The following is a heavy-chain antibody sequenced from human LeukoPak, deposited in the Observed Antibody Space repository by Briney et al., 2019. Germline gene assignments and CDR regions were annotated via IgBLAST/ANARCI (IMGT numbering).Heavy chain of an antibody. J-gene: IGHJ6*02. CDR3: ARDFRGYSYVSGMDV. Sequence: SVKVSCKASGGTFSSYAISWVRQAPGQGLEWMGGIIPIFGTANYAQKFQGRVTITADESTSTAYMELSSLRSEDTAVYYCARDFRGYSYVSGMDVWGQGTTVTVSS. V-gene: IGHV1-69*13. CDR2: IIPIFGTA. D-gene: IGHD5-18*01. CDR1: GGTFSSYA.